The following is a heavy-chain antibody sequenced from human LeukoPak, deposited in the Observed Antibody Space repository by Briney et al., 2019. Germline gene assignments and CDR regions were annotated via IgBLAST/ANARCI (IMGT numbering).Heavy chain of an antibody. D-gene: IGHD5-18*01. CDR3: ARTRSGYSYAYDY. CDR1: GGSISSGGYY. CDR2: IYHSGST. V-gene: IGHV4-30-2*02. J-gene: IGHJ4*02. Sequence: SQTLSLTCTVSGGSISSGGYYWSWIRQPPGKGLEWIGYIYHSGSTYYNPSLKSRVTIAIDTSKNQFSLKLSSVTDADTAVYYCARTRSGYSYAYDYWGQGTLVTVSS.